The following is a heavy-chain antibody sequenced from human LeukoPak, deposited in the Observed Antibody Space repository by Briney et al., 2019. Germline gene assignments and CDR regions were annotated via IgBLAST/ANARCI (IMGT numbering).Heavy chain of an antibody. D-gene: IGHD3-16*01. J-gene: IGHJ4*02. CDR1: GFTFSTYW. V-gene: IGHV3-74*03. Sequence: GGSLRLSCAASGFTFSTYWMHWVRQVPVKGLVWVSQINGDGSITEYADSVKGRFTIYRDNAKNTLYLQMNSLRVDDTAVYYCAGNLAHWGQGTLVTVSS. CDR3: AGNLAH. CDR2: INGDGSIT.